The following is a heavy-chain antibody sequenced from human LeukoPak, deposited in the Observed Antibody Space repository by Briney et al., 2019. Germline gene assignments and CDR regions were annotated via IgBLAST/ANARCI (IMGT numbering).Heavy chain of an antibody. CDR2: IYYSGNT. CDR1: GGSISSSSYY. J-gene: IGHJ4*02. D-gene: IGHD3-22*01. V-gene: IGHV4-39*01. CDR3: ARRYYYDSSGRDPFDC. Sequence: KSAETLSLTCTVSGGSISSSSYYWVWIRQPPGKGLEWIGSIYYSGNTYYNPSLKSRVSISLDTSKNQFSLKLSSVTAADTAVYYCARRYYYDSSGRDPFDCWGQGNLVTVSS.